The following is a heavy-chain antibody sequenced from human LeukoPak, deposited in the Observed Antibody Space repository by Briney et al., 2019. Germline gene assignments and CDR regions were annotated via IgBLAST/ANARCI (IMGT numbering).Heavy chain of an antibody. Sequence: PGGSLRLSCAASGFTVSSNYMSWVRQAPGKGLEWVSVIYSGGSTYYADSVKGRFTISRDNSKNTLYLQMNSLRAEDTAVYYCAKKGDGYNNGWFDPWGQGTLVIVSS. J-gene: IGHJ5*02. CDR1: GFTVSSNY. CDR2: IYSGGST. CDR3: AKKGDGYNNGWFDP. V-gene: IGHV3-53*01. D-gene: IGHD5-24*01.